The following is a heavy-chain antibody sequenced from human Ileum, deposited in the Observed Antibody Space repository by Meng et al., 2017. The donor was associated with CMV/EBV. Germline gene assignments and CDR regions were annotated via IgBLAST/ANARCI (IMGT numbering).Heavy chain of an antibody. Sequence: GGSLRLSCAASGFTFSSYGMHWVRQAPGKGLEWVAFIRYDGSNKYYADSVKGRHTISRDNSKNTLYLRMNSLRGEDTAVYYCAKDIIVVPAAQPYYYYGLDVWGQGTTVTVSS. CDR3: AKDIIVVPAAQPYYYYGLDV. CDR1: GFTFSSYG. CDR2: IRYDGSNK. V-gene: IGHV3-30*02. D-gene: IGHD2-2*01. J-gene: IGHJ6*02.